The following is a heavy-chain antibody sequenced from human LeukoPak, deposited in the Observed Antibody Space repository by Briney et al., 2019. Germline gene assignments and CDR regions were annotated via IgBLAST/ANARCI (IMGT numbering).Heavy chain of an antibody. V-gene: IGHV3-30*02. J-gene: IGHJ4*02. CDR2: IRYGGIKK. CDR1: GFTFDNYG. D-gene: IGHD1-14*01. CDR3: AKDDNGPQDN. Sequence: GGSLILSCAASGFTFDNYGMHWVRQAPGKGLEWVALIRYGGIKKFYAGSVKGRFTISRDNSKNTLYLQMNSLRLEDTALYYCAKDDNGPQDNWGQGTLVTVSS.